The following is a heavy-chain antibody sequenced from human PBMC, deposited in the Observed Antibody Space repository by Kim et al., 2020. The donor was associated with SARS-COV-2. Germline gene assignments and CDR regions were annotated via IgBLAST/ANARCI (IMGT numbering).Heavy chain of an antibody. CDR2: IWYDGSEK. J-gene: IGHJ3*02. D-gene: IGHD2-2*01. CDR1: GFSFSSYG. CDR3: ARRRSTSGRRGDAFDI. V-gene: IGHV3-33*01. Sequence: GGSLRLSCAASGFSFSSYGMHWVRQAPGKGLEWVAVIWYDGSEKYYADSVKGRFTMSRDNSKNTLYLLMNSLRAEDTAVYYCARRRSTSGRRGDAFDIWGQGTVVTVSS.